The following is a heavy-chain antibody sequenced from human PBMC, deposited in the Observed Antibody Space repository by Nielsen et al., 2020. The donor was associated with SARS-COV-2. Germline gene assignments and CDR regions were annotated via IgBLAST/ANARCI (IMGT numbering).Heavy chain of an antibody. CDR3: VIVLADLAFDP. Sequence: ASVKVSCKASGYTFTSNDITWVRQAPGQGLEWMGRISPSNGNTKYAQRFQGRVTMTTDTSTRTAYMELSSLRSEDTAVYFCVIVLADLAFDPWGQGTLVTVSS. CDR1: GYTFTSND. V-gene: IGHV1-18*04. J-gene: IGHJ5*02. CDR2: ISPSNGNT.